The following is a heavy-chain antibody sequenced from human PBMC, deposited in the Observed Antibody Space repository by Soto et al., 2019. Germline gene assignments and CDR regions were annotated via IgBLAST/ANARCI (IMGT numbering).Heavy chain of an antibody. J-gene: IGHJ4*02. CDR2: IYSDDDK. D-gene: IGHD2-15*01. CDR1: GFSLSTSGVG. Sequence: QITLKESGPTLVKPTQTLTLTCTFSGFSLSTSGVGVGWIRQPPGKALEWLALIYSDDDKRYSPSLRSRLTITKDTXINXVXLTMTTMDPVDTATYYSAHPWYCSGGTCYYTYYFDYWGQGTLVTVSS. CDR3: AHPWYCSGGTCYYTYYFDY. V-gene: IGHV2-5*02.